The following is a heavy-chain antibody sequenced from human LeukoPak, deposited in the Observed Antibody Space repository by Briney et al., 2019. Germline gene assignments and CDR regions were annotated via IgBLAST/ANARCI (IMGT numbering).Heavy chain of an antibody. D-gene: IGHD2-2*01. CDR1: GYSFTSYW. CDR3: ASYSSTSFDAFDI. V-gene: IGHV5-51*01. J-gene: IGHJ3*02. CDR2: IYPGDSDT. Sequence: GESLKISCKGSGYSFTSYWIGWVRQMPGKGLEWMGIIYPGDSDTRYSPSLQGQVSISADKSISTAYLQWSSLKASDTAMYYCASYSSTSFDAFDIWGQGTMVTVSS.